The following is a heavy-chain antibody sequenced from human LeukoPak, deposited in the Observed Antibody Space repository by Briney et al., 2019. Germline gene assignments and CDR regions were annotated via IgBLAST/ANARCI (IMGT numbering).Heavy chain of an antibody. V-gene: IGHV4-30-4*01. Sequence: SETLSLTCTVSGGSTSSGDYYWSWIRQPPGKGLEWIGYIYYGGSTYYNPSLKSRVTISVDTSKNQFSLKLSSVTAADTAVYYCARRSSCLDYWGQGTLVTVSS. J-gene: IGHJ4*02. D-gene: IGHD6-13*01. CDR3: ARRSSCLDY. CDR1: GGSTSSGDYY. CDR2: IYYGGST.